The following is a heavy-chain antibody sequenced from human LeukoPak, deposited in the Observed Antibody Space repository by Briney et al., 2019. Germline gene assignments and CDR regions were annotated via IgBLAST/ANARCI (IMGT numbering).Heavy chain of an antibody. D-gene: IGHD2-15*01. CDR2: INWNGAAT. Sequence: GGSLRLSCAASGFTFSDYSMNWVRQAPGKGLEWVSGINWNGAATGHGDSVKGRFTVSRDNAKNSLYLEMNSLRVEDTGFYYCARRLMGGFTDWYFDLWGRGTLVTVSS. CDR3: ARRLMGGFTDWYFDL. J-gene: IGHJ2*01. CDR1: GFTFSDYS. V-gene: IGHV3-20*04.